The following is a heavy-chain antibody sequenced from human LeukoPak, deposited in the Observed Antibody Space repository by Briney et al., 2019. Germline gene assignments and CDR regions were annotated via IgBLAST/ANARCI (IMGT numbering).Heavy chain of an antibody. D-gene: IGHD5-18*01. CDR3: ARAPAMVTQFDY. Sequence: PGGSLRLSCVASGFTFNTYNMNWVRQAPGKGLEWVSGINWNGGSADYADSVKGRFTISRDNAKNSLYLRMNSLRAEDTAVYYCARAPAMVTQFDYWGQGTLVTVSS. V-gene: IGHV3-20*04. CDR2: INWNGGSA. J-gene: IGHJ4*02. CDR1: GFTFNTYN.